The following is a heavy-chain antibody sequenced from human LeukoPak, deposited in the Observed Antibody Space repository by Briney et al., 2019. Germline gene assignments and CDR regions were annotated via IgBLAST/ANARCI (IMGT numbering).Heavy chain of an antibody. J-gene: IGHJ4*02. D-gene: IGHD2-15*01. V-gene: IGHV1-69*04. Sequence: SVKVCCKASGGTFSSYAISWVRQAPGQGLEWMGRIIPIFGIANYAQKFQGRVTITADKSTSTAYMELSSLRSEDTAVYYCARIGLCSGGSCYVDYWGQGTLVTVSS. CDR3: ARIGLCSGGSCYVDY. CDR2: IIPIFGIA. CDR1: GGTFSSYA.